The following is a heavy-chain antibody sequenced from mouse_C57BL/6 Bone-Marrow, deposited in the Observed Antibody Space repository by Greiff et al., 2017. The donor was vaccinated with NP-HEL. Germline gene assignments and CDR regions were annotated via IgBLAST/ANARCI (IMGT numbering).Heavy chain of an antibody. J-gene: IGHJ2*01. Sequence: EVKLVESGGGLVQPGGSLKLSCAASGFTFSDYYMYWVRQTPEKRLEWVAYISNGGGSTYYPDTVKGRFTISRDNAKNPLYLQMSRLKSEDTAMYYCARGYYGNYVFDYWGQGTTLTVSS. V-gene: IGHV5-12*01. D-gene: IGHD2-1*01. CDR1: GFTFSDYY. CDR2: ISNGGGST. CDR3: ARGYYGNYVFDY.